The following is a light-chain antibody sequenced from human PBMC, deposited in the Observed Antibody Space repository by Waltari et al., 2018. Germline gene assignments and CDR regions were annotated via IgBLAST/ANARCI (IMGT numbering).Light chain of an antibody. CDR2: GAS. CDR3: QQTFSPPYT. Sequence: DVYMTQSPSSLSASIGDRITITLRASQSIIHYLNWYQQKQGTAPRPLITGASSLRGGVPSRFSGSRSGTDFSLTISSLQPEDFATYYCQQTFSPPYTFGQGTKLDI. CDR1: QSIIHY. V-gene: IGKV1-39*01. J-gene: IGKJ2*01.